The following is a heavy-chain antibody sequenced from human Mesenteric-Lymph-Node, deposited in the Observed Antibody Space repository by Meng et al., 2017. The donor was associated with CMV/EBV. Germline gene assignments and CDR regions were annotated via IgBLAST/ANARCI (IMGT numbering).Heavy chain of an antibody. V-gene: IGHV4-59*01. CDR1: SGSIGTYY. CDR2: IYYSGGT. Sequence: SETLSLTCTVSSGSIGTYYWNWIRQPPGKGLEWIGYIYYSGGTDYYPSLKSRVSISVDTSKSQFSLKLRSVTAADTAMYYCARGFADYGYYFDYWGQGTLVTVSS. J-gene: IGHJ4*02. CDR3: ARGFADYGYYFDY. D-gene: IGHD4-17*01.